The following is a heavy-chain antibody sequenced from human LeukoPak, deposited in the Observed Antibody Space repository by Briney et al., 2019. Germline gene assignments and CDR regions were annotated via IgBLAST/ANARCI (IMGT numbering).Heavy chain of an antibody. Sequence: GGSLRLSCAASGFTFSSYAMHWVRQAPGKGLEYVSAISSNGGSTYYANSVKGRFTISRDNSKNTLYLQMNGLRAEDTAVYYCAKVRELCFDYWGQGTLVTVSS. CDR2: ISSNGGST. CDR1: GFTFSSYA. D-gene: IGHD1-26*01. J-gene: IGHJ4*02. CDR3: AKVRELCFDY. V-gene: IGHV3-64*04.